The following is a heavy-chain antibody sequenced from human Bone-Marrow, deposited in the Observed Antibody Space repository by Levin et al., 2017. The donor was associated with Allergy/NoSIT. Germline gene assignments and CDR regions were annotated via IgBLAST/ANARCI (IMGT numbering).Heavy chain of an antibody. CDR1: GFTVSSNY. Sequence: PGGSLRLSCAASGFTVSSNYMSWVRQAPGKGLEWVSVIYSGGSTYYADSVKGRFTISRDNSKNTLYLQMNSLRAEDTAVYYCARDRGHCSSGYWETWGQGTLVTVSS. V-gene: IGHV3-53*01. J-gene: IGHJ5*02. D-gene: IGHD6-19*01. CDR3: ARDRGHCSSGYWET. CDR2: IYSGGST.